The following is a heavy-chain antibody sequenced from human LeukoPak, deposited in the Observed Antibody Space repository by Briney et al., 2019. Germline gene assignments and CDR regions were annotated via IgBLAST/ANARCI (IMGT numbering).Heavy chain of an antibody. Sequence: GGSLRLSCAAPGFSFDDYAIHWVRRARGKGLEWVSLISGDGGSTFYADSVKGRFTISRDNSKNSLYLQMSSLRSEDTALYYCARESDSSGWYDSWGQGTLVTVSS. CDR3: ARESDSSGWYDS. CDR2: ISGDGGST. D-gene: IGHD3-22*01. V-gene: IGHV3-43*02. CDR1: GFSFDDYA. J-gene: IGHJ5*01.